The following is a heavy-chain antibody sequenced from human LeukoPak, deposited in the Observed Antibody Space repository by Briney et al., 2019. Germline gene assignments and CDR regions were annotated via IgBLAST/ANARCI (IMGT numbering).Heavy chain of an antibody. CDR2: MNPKSGYT. CDR1: GGTFSSYA. D-gene: IGHD6-19*01. V-gene: IGHV1-8*02. CDR3: ARGGEGAEVAGF. Sequence: ASVKVPCKASGGTFSSYAINWVRQATGQGLEWMGWMNPKSGYTGYAQKFQGRLTMTRNTSISTAYMDLSSLRSEDTAIYYCARGGEGAEVAGFWGQGTLVTVSS. J-gene: IGHJ4*02.